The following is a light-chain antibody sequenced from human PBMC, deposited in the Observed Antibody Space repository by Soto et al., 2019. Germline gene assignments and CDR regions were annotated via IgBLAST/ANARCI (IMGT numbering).Light chain of an antibody. CDR3: QQYNSWPLT. CDR1: QTVPSN. V-gene: IGKV3D-15*01. J-gene: IGKJ4*01. Sequence: EILLTQSPGTLSLSPGESSPLSCRASQTVPSNSLAWYQQKPGQAPRLLIHGASTRATGVPTRISGSGSGTEFTLTISSLQSEDFAVYYCQQYNSWPLTFGGGTKVDIK. CDR2: GAS.